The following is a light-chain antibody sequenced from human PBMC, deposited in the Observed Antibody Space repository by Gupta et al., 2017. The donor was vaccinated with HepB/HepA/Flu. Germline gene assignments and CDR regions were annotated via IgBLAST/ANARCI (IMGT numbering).Light chain of an antibody. V-gene: IGLV2-23*02. CDR2: EVT. Sequence: QSALTQPASVSGSPGQSITISCTGRSSDIGTYNRVSWYQQHPGKVPKLMIYEVTKRPSGVSSRFSGSKSGNTASLTISGLQAGDEADYYCCTYVHKRFGMTFGGGTKVTVL. CDR1: SSDIGTYNR. J-gene: IGLJ3*02. CDR3: CTYVHKRFGMT.